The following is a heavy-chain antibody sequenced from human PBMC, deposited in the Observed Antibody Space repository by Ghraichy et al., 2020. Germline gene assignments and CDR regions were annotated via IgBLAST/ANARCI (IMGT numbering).Heavy chain of an antibody. D-gene: IGHD3-10*01. V-gene: IGHV4-34*01. Sequence: SETLSLTCAVYGGSFSGYYWSWIRQPPGKGLEWIGEINHSGSTNYNPSLKSRVTISVDTSKNQFSLKLSSVTAADTAVYYCAGPTMAGYDAFDIWGQGTMVTVSS. CDR1: GGSFSGYY. CDR2: INHSGST. J-gene: IGHJ3*02. CDR3: AGPTMAGYDAFDI.